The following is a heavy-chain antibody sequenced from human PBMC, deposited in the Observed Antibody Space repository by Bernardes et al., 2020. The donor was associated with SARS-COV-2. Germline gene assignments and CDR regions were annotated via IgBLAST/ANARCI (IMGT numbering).Heavy chain of an antibody. CDR3: ARVGGQQWLDHNWFDP. D-gene: IGHD6-19*01. V-gene: IGHV1-46*01. CDR1: GYTFTSYY. J-gene: IGHJ5*02. Sequence: ASVKVSCKASGYTFTSYYMHWVRQAPGQGLEWMGIINPSGGSTSYAQKFQGRVTMTRDTSTSTVYMELSSLRSEDTAVYYCARVGGQQWLDHNWFDPWGQGTLVTVSS. CDR2: INPSGGST.